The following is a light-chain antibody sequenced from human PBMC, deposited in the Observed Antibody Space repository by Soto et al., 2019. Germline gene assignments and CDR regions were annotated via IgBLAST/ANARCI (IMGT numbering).Light chain of an antibody. CDR3: QPSYSTPRT. CDR2: AAS. J-gene: IGKJ1*01. CDR1: QSISSY. V-gene: IGKV1-39*01. Sequence: DIQMTQSPSSLSASVGDRVTITCRASQSISSYLNWYQQKPGKAPKLLLYAASSLQSGVPSRFSGSGSGTDSTLTISSLQPEGFGTYLGQPSYSTPRTFGQGTEVVI.